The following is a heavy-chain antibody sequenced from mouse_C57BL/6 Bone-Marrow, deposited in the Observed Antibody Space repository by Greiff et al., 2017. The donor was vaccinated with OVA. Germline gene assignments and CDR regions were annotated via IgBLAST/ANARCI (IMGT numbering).Heavy chain of an antibody. CDR2: ISSGGSYT. CDR3: ARHNYYWYFDV. J-gene: IGHJ1*03. CDR1: GFTFSSYG. Sequence: DVQLVESGGDLVKPGGSLKLSCAASGFTFSSYGMSWVRQTPDKRLEWVATISSGGSYTYYPDSVKGRFTISRDNAKNTLYLQMSSLKSEDTAMYYCARHNYYWYFDVWGTGTTVTVSS. V-gene: IGHV5-6*01.